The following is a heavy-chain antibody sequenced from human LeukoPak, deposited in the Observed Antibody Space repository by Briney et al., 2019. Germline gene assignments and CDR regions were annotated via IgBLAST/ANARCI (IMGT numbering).Heavy chain of an antibody. V-gene: IGHV4-30-4*01. CDR3: AREGRDFWSGSRGWFDP. CDR1: GASISSDDYY. Sequence: SETLSLTCTVSGASISSDDYYWSWIRQPPGKGLKWIAYTHYSGSSFYNPSLKSRITISVDTSKNQFSLRLSSVTAADTAVYYCAREGRDFWSGSRGWFDPWGQGDPGHRLL. J-gene: IGHJ5*02. CDR2: THYSGSS. D-gene: IGHD3-3*01.